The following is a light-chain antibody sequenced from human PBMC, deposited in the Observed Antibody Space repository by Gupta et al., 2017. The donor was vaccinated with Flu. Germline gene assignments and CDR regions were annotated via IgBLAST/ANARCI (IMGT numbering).Light chain of an antibody. J-gene: IGKJ3*01. CDR2: RAS. CDR1: EMVTTY. Sequence: DIQMTQSPSSLSASVGDRVTISCRASEMVTTYLNWYQQKPGKPPKVLVSRASTLHTGVSSRFSGSGSGAGFTLTINNLQPEDFAIYYCQQTFSAPFTFGPGTRVALK. CDR3: QQTFSAPFT. V-gene: IGKV1-39*01.